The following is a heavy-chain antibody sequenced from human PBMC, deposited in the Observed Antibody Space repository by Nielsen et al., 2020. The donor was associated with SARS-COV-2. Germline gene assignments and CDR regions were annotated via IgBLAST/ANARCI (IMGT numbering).Heavy chain of an antibody. CDR1: GFTFSSYG. J-gene: IGHJ1*01. CDR2: ISYDGSNK. D-gene: IGHD4-23*01. V-gene: IGHV3-30*03. Sequence: GESLKISCAASGFTFSSYGMHWVRQAPGKGLEWVAVISYDGSNKYYADSVKGRFTISRDNSKNTLYLQMNSLRAEDTAVYYCASYYGGANQHWGQGTLVTVSS. CDR3: ASYYGGANQH.